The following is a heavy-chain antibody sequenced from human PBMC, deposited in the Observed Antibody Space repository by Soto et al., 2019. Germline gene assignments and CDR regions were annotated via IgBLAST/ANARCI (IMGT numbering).Heavy chain of an antibody. CDR2: ISGSSTST. CDR3: AKDSPYGFAMANYLDY. Sequence: EVQLSGSGGGLVQPGGSLRLSCAASGFTFSSYAMSWVRQAPGKGLEWVSAISGSSTSTYYADSVKGRFNISRDNSKNTLYLQMHSLRAEDTAVYYCAKDSPYGFAMANYLDYLGQGTLVNVSS. J-gene: IGHJ4*02. V-gene: IGHV3-23*01. D-gene: IGHD3-10*01. CDR1: GFTFSSYA.